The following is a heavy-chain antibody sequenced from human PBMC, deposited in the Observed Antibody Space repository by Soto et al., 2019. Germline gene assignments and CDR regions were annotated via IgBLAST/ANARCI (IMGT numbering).Heavy chain of an antibody. D-gene: IGHD4-17*01. Sequence: LSLTCLVSGFPISSTYSWGWIRQPPGKGLEWIGSISHSGTTSYSPSLTSRVSISVDTSKNQVSLKLTSVTAADTAVYFCARVTMVIRDSDHFGVDVWGHGTTVTVSS. V-gene: IGHV4-38-2*02. J-gene: IGHJ6*02. CDR1: GFPISSTYS. CDR2: ISHSGTT. CDR3: ARVTMVIRDSDHFGVDV.